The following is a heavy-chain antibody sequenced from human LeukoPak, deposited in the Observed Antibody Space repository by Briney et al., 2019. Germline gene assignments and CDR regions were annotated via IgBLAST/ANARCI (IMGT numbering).Heavy chain of an antibody. CDR3: VRGLYSGYAVTVPYLAGD. V-gene: IGHV4-39*01. Sequence: PSETLSLTCTVSGGSISSSSYYWGWIRQPPGKGLEWIGSIYYSGSTYYNPSLKGRVTISVDTSKNQFSLKLSSVTAADTAVYYCVRGLYSGYAVTVPYLAGDWGQGTLVTVSS. CDR2: IYYSGST. CDR1: GGSISSSSYY. D-gene: IGHD5-12*01. J-gene: IGHJ4*02.